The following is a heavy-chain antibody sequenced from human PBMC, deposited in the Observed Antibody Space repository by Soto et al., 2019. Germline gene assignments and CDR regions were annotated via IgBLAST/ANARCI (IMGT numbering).Heavy chain of an antibody. CDR2: IYWDGEK. D-gene: IGHD3-10*01. CDR3: ARRQSIMIRGANAFDI. Sequence: QITLKESGPPLVQPTQTLTLTCSFSGFSLITTGAGVGWIRQPPGKAPEWLALIYWDGEKRYSPALKSRLTIXQDSSKNQVVLTMTNMDPVDTATYYCARRQSIMIRGANAFDIWGQGTFLSVSS. CDR1: GFSLITTGAG. J-gene: IGHJ3*02. V-gene: IGHV2-5*02.